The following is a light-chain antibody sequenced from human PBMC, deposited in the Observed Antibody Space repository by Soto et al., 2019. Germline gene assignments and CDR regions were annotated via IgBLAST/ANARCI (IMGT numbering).Light chain of an antibody. CDR2: EGS. V-gene: IGLV2-23*01. J-gene: IGLJ3*02. Sequence: QSALTQPASVSGSPGQSITISCTGSSNDIGSYNLVSWYQQHPGKAPKLMIYEGSKRPSGVSNRFSGSKPGNTASLTISGLQAEDEADYYCCSHVGRSTLLFGGGTKLTVL. CDR3: CSHVGRSTLL. CDR1: SNDIGSYNL.